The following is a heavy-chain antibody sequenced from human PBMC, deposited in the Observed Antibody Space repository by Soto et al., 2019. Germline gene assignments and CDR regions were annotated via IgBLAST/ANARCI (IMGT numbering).Heavy chain of an antibody. D-gene: IGHD2-2*02. Sequence: GGSLRLSCAASGFTLTTYGMHWVRQAPGKGLEWVAAMSYDGTKEYYADSVKGRFTISRDSSRNTLFLQLNSLRAEDTAVYYCARDGYINAFDIWGQGTMVTVSS. CDR2: MSYDGTKE. CDR3: ARDGYINAFDI. V-gene: IGHV3-30*03. CDR1: GFTLTTYG. J-gene: IGHJ3*02.